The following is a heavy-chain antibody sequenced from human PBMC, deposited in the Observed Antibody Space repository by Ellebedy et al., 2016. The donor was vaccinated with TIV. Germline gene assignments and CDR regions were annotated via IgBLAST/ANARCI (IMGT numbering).Heavy chain of an antibody. V-gene: IGHV3-30*18. J-gene: IGHJ4*02. D-gene: IGHD6-13*01. CDR1: GFTFRRYG. CDR3: AKPSDPNPGYSASWATYFDY. CDR2: ISSDGSRR. Sequence: GGSLRLXXAASGFTFRRYGMHWVRQAPGKGLERVAVISSDGSRRSYADSVRDRFTIYRDNSKNTLYVQMNSLRAEDTAVYYCAKPSDPNPGYSASWATYFDYWGQGTLVTVSS.